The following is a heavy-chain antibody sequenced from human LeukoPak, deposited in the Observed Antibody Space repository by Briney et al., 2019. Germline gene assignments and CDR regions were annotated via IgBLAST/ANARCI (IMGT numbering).Heavy chain of an antibody. V-gene: IGHV3-23*01. CDR1: GFTFSSYA. J-gene: IGHJ6*03. D-gene: IGHD1-7*01. CDR2: ISGSGGST. CDR3: AKRRGLELLYYYYMDV. Sequence: GGSLRLSCAASGFTFSSYAMIWVRQAPGKGLEWVSAISGSGGSTFYADSVKGRFAISRDNSKNTLYLQMNSLRAEDTAVYYCAKRRGLELLYYYYMDVWGKGTTVTVSS.